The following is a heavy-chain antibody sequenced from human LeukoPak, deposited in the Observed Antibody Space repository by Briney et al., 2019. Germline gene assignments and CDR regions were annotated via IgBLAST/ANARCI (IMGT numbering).Heavy chain of an antibody. J-gene: IGHJ4*02. CDR1: GGSFSGYY. CDR2: INHSGST. CDR3: ARGPSRGWELPFDY. V-gene: IGHV4-34*01. D-gene: IGHD1-26*01. Sequence: PSETLSLTCAVYGGSFSGYYWSWIRQPPGKGLEWIGEINHSGSTNYNPSLKSRVTISVDTSKNQFSLKLSSVTAADTAVYYCARGPSRGWELPFDYWGQGTLVTVSS.